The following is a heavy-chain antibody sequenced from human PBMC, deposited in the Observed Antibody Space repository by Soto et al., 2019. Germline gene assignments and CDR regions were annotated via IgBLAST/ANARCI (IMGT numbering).Heavy chain of an antibody. CDR2: IIPIFGTA. J-gene: IGHJ5*02. CDR3: ARRGHTMIGPNWFDP. D-gene: IGHD3-22*01. CDR1: GGTFSSYA. Sequence: GASVKVSCKASGGTFSSYAISWVRQAPGQGLEWMGGIIPIFGTANYAQKFQGRVTITADKSTSTAYMELSSLRSEDTAVYYCARRGHTMIGPNWFDPWGQGTLVTVSS. V-gene: IGHV1-69*06.